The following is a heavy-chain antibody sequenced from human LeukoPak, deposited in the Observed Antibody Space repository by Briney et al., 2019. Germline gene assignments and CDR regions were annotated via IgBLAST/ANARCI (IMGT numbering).Heavy chain of an antibody. CDR1: GYTFTSYG. Sequence: ASVRVSCKASGYTFTSYGISWVRQAPGQGLEWMGWISAYNGNTNYAQKLQGRVTMTTDTSTSTAYMELRSLRSDDTAVYYCARRGGRHDSSGYMLYWGQGTLVTVSS. CDR2: ISAYNGNT. V-gene: IGHV1-18*01. J-gene: IGHJ4*02. D-gene: IGHD3-22*01. CDR3: ARRGGRHDSSGYMLY.